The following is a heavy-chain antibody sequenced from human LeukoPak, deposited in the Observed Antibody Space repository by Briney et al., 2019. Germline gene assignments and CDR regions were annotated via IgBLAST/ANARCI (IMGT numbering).Heavy chain of an antibody. D-gene: IGHD2-2*01. CDR2: ISAYNGNT. CDR3: ARAGQLHFSDWFDP. Sequence: ASVKVSCKASGYTFTSYGISWVRQAPGQGLEWMGWISAYNGNTNYAQKLQGRVTMTTDTSTSTAYMELRSLRSDDTAVYYRARAGQLHFSDWFDPWGQGTLVTVSS. CDR1: GYTFTSYG. J-gene: IGHJ5*02. V-gene: IGHV1-18*01.